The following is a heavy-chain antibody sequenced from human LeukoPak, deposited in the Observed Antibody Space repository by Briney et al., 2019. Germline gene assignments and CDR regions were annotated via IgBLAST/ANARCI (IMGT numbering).Heavy chain of an antibody. CDR2: ISSSGSTM. V-gene: IGHV3-48*01. Sequence: GGSLRLSCAASGFNLGTYSMNWVRQAPGKGLEWVSYISSSGSTMYYADSVKGRFTISRDNAKNSLYLQMNSLRAEDTAVFYCARIFDSSGYPDDAFDIWGQGTMVTVSS. J-gene: IGHJ3*02. D-gene: IGHD3-22*01. CDR3: ARIFDSSGYPDDAFDI. CDR1: GFNLGTYS.